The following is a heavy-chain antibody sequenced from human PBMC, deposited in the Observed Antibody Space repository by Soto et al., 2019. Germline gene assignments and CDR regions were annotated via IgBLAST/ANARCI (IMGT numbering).Heavy chain of an antibody. V-gene: IGHV4-31*03. J-gene: IGHJ4*02. D-gene: IGHD3-22*01. Sequence: PSETLSLTCTVSGGSISSGGYDWSWIRQHPXKGLEWIGYIYYSGSTYYNPSLKSRVTISVDTSKNQFSLKLSSVTAADTAVYYCARDRKTPNYYDSSGYYDYFDYWGQGTLVTVSS. CDR3: ARDRKTPNYYDSSGYYDYFDY. CDR1: GGSISSGGYD. CDR2: IYYSGST.